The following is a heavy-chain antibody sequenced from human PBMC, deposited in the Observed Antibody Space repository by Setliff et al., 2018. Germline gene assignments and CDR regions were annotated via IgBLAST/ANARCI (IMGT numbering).Heavy chain of an antibody. CDR2: ITHDGSKT. CDR3: TKDQDYYSMDV. CDR1: GFTFNTYW. V-gene: IGHV3-7*01. J-gene: IGHJ6*02. Sequence: GGSLRLSCAGSGFTFNTYWMTWVRQAPGKGLEWVASITHDGSKTYILDSVKGRFTISRDNTKNSLYLQMNSLRGEDTAVYHCTKDQDYYSMDVWGQGTTVTVSS.